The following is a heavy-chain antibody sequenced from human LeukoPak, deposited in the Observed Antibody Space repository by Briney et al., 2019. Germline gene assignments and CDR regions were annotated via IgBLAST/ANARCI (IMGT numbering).Heavy chain of an antibody. CDR1: GGSHRRYY. V-gene: IGHV4-59*07. Sequence: SDTLSLTRAVSGGSHRRYYWSWIRQPPRKGLEWIGYMYYGGSTNYNPSLKSRVTISVDTSKNQFSLKLSSVTAADTAVYSCARNRGMDVWGQGTTVTVSS. CDR3: ARNRGMDV. CDR2: MYYGGST. D-gene: IGHD1-26*01. J-gene: IGHJ6*02.